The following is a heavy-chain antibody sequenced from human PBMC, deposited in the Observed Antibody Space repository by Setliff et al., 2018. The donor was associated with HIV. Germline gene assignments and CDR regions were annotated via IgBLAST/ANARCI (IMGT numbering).Heavy chain of an antibody. V-gene: IGHV4-61*02. CDR2: IYTGGRT. J-gene: IGHJ3*02. Sequence: SETLSLTCTVSRGSINSGSYYWTWIRQPAGKGLEWVGRIYTGGRTNYNPSLKGRVTMSVDTSKNQFSLNLSSVTAADTAVYYCARDRSTTVTTGAFDIWGQGTMVTVSS. D-gene: IGHD4-17*01. CDR3: ARDRSTTVTTGAFDI. CDR1: RGSINSGSYY.